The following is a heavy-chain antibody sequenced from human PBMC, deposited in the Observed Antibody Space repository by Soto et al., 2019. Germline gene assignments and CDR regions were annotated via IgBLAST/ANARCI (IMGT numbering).Heavy chain of an antibody. CDR1: GDTSTSYY. V-gene: IGHV4-59*01. Sequence: SETLSLTCTVSGDTSTSYYWGWIRQAPGKGLEWIGHIHNSGTSTHNPSLNGRVTISIDMSKKQLSLKLTSLTSADTAVYYCARDFYDSVGYTWFDSWSQGNMVTV. CDR2: IHNSGTS. CDR3: ARDFYDSVGYTWFDS. J-gene: IGHJ5*01. D-gene: IGHD3-22*01.